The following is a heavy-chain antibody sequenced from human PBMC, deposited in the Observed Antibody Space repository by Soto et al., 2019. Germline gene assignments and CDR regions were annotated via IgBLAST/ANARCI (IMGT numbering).Heavy chain of an antibody. CDR2: MKPNSGNT. V-gene: IGHV1-8*01. J-gene: IGHJ5*02. D-gene: IGHD2-2*01. CDR3: ARGGEYQLGNWFDP. CDR1: GYTFTSYD. Sequence: QVRLVQSRAEVKKPGASVKVSCKASGYTFTSYDINWVRQATGQGLEWMGWMKPNSGNTGYAQKFQGRVTMTRNTSISTAYMELSSLRSEDTAVYYCARGGEYQLGNWFDPWGQGTLVTVSS.